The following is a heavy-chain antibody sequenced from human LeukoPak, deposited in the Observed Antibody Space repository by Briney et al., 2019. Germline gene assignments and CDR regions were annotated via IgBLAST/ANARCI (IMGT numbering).Heavy chain of an antibody. CDR2: IYTSGST. V-gene: IGHV4-4*07. D-gene: IGHD6-13*01. Sequence: PSETLSLTCTGSGGSISSYYWSWIRQPAGKGLEWIGRIYTSGSTNYNPSLKSRVTMSVDTSKNQFSLKLSSVTAADTAVYYCARDAAAAGTPLGKEARMDVCGQGTTVTVSS. J-gene: IGHJ6*02. CDR1: GGSISSYY. CDR3: ARDAAAAGTPLGKEARMDV.